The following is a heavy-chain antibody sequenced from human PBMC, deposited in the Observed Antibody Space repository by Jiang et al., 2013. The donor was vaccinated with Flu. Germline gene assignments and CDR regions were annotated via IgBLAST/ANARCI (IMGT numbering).Heavy chain of an antibody. V-gene: IGHV4-31*03. CDR2: IYYSGST. CDR1: GGSISSGGYY. Sequence: PGLVKPSQTLSLTCTVSGGSISSGGYYWSWIRQHPGKGLEWIGYIYYSGSTYYNPSLKSRVTISVDTSKNQFSLKLSSVTAADTAVYYCARVPYDSSGYYFMSWFDPWGQGTLVTVSS. D-gene: IGHD3-22*01. J-gene: IGHJ5*02. CDR3: ARVPYDSSGYYFMSWFDP.